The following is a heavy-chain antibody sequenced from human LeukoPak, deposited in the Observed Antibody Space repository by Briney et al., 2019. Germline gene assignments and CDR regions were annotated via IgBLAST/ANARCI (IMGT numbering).Heavy chain of an antibody. J-gene: IGHJ5*02. V-gene: IGHV1-18*01. CDR1: GGTFSSYA. D-gene: IGHD6-13*01. CDR2: ISAYNGNT. Sequence: ASVKVSCKASGGTFSSYAISWVRQAPGQGLEWMGWISAYNGNTNYAQKLQGRVTMTTDTSTSTAYMELRSLRSDDTAVYYCARLVSSSWFDPWGQGTLVTVSS. CDR3: ARLVSSSWFDP.